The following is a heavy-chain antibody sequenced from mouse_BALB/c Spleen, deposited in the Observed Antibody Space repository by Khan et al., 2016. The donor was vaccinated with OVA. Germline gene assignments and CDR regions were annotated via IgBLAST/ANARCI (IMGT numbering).Heavy chain of an antibody. V-gene: IGHV14-3*02. CDR3: ACAGGNGFTY. CDR1: GYSINSTY. CDR2: IDPPNDDT. D-gene: IGHD2-1*01. J-gene: IGHJ3*01. Sequence: VQLQQSGAELVKPAHSVNLSCTASGYSINSTYIHRVKQRPAQGLVWSGGIDPPNDDTNYNPNLKGKATLTADTSSNTAYLQLNSLTSEDTAVYSCACAGGNGFTYWGQGTLVSVSA.